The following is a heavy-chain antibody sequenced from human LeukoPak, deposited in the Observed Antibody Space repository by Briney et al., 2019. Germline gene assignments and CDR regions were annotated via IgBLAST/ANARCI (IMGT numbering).Heavy chain of an antibody. J-gene: IGHJ4*02. CDR2: IKSKADGGTT. CDR1: GFTFSSSA. V-gene: IGHV3-15*01. Sequence: GGSLRLSCAASGFTFSSSAMSWVRQAPGKGLEWVGRIKSKADGGTTDYAAPVKGRISISRDDSKNTLYLQMNSLKTEDTAVYYCSTAAFHWGQGTLVTVSS. CDR3: STAAFH.